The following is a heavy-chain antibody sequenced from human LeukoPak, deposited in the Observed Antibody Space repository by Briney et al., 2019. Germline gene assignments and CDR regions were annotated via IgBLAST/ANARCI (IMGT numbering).Heavy chain of an antibody. CDR3: AKDRSNAYDYYYMDV. CDR1: GFKFSNYA. V-gene: IGHV3-23*01. J-gene: IGHJ6*03. CDR2: ITGGGRTT. Sequence: PGGSLRLSCAGSGFKFSNYAMSWVRQVPGKGLEWLSAITGGGRTTLYADSVKGGFTISRENSKNTLYLQMNGLRVEDTAIYYCAKDRSNAYDYYYMDVWGKGTTVTVSS. D-gene: IGHD2-21*01.